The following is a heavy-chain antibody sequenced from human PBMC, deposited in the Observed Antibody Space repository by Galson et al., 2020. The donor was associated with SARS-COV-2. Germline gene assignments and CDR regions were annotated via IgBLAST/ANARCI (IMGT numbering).Heavy chain of an antibody. CDR2: IYTSGST. CDR1: GGSISSGSYY. J-gene: IGHJ4*02. Sequence: SETLSLTCTVSGGSISSGSYYWSWIRQPAGKGLEWIGRIYTSGSTNYNPSLKSRVTISVDTSKNQFSLKLSSVTAADTAVYYCARVGIAARPVWGQGTLVTVSS. CDR3: ARVGIAARPV. V-gene: IGHV4-61*02. D-gene: IGHD6-6*01.